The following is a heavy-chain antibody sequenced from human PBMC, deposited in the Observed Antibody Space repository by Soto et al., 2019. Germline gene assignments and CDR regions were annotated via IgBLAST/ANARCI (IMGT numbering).Heavy chain of an antibody. CDR1: GFTFSTYS. Sequence: EEQLVESGGGFVQPGGSLRLSCAASGFTFSTYSMNWVRQAPGKGLEWVSYISSRSGTIYYADSVKGRFTISRDNAKNSLYLHMNSLRAEDTAVYYCARDLGVLVAPNLDYWGQGTLVTVSS. CDR3: ARDLGVLVAPNLDY. V-gene: IGHV3-48*01. D-gene: IGHD2-15*01. J-gene: IGHJ4*02. CDR2: ISSRSGTI.